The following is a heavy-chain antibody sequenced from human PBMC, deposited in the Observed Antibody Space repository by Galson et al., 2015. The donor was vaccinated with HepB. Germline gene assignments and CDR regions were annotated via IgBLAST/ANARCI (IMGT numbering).Heavy chain of an antibody. J-gene: IGHJ4*02. D-gene: IGHD3-22*01. Sequence: SLRLSCAASGFTFSSYAMHWVRQAPGKGLEWVAVISYDGSNKYYADSVKGRFTISRDNFKNTLYLQMNSLRAEDTTVYYCAREIQRYYDSSGFDFWGQGTLVTVSS. V-gene: IGHV3-30*04. CDR3: AREIQRYYDSSGFDF. CDR1: GFTFSSYA. CDR2: ISYDGSNK.